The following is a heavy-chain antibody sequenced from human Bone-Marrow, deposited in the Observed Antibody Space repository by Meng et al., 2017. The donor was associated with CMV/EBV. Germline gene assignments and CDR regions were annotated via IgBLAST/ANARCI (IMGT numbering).Heavy chain of an antibody. J-gene: IGHJ4*02. V-gene: IGHV3-48*04. CDR2: ITSSSSPI. Sequence: GESLKISCAAPGFSFNSYNMHWVRQAPGKGLEWVSYITSSSSPIYFADSVKGRFTISRDNAKNSLYLQMHSLRAEDTAVYYCARGKPGGPYYFDYWGQGTLVTVSS. CDR3: ARGKPGGPYYFDY. D-gene: IGHD2-8*02. CDR1: GFSFNSYN.